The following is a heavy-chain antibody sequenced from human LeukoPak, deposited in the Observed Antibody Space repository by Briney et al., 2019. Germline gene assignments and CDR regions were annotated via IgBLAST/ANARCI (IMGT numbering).Heavy chain of an antibody. CDR2: INPSGGST. V-gene: IGHV1-46*03. CDR1: GYTFTSYY. D-gene: IGHD5-18*01. Sequence: ASVKVTCKASGYTFTSYYMHWVRQAPGQGLEWMGIINPSGGSTSYAQKFQGRVTMTRDTSTSTVYMELSSLRSEDPAVYYCARGPINSSGYYYMDVWGKGTTVTVSS. J-gene: IGHJ6*03. CDR3: ARGPINSSGYYYMDV.